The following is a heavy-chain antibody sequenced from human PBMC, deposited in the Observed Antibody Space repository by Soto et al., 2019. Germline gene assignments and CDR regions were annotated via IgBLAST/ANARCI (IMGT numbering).Heavy chain of an antibody. CDR3: ARSVSTKTAPLDY. J-gene: IGHJ4*02. Sequence: QVQLVQSGAEVKTPGASVTVSCKASGYTFTSYYLHWLRQARGQGREWMGIITPSSGGTRFSQRFQDRVTMTKDTCTGTVYMDLRGLTFDDTAVYYCARSVSTKTAPLDYWGQGTLVTVSS. D-gene: IGHD4-17*01. CDR2: ITPSSGGT. V-gene: IGHV1-46*01. CDR1: GYTFTSYY.